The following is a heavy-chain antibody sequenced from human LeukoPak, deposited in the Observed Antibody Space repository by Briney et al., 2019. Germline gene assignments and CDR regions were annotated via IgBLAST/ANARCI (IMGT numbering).Heavy chain of an antibody. J-gene: IGHJ4*02. V-gene: IGHV3-23*01. CDR2: ISASGDNT. CDR3: AKGSFTAYYTFDF. Sequence: VGSLRLSCATSGFTFSTYAMSWVRQAPGKGLEWVSSISASGDNTYYADSVRGRFTISRDRSENTLYLQMNSLRAEDTAVYFCAKGSFTAYYTFDFWGQGTLVTVSS. CDR1: GFTFSTYA. D-gene: IGHD3-9*01.